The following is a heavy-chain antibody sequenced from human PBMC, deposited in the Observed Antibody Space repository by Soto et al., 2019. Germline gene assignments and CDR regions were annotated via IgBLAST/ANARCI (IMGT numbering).Heavy chain of an antibody. J-gene: IGHJ6*02. CDR3: ANLNIGYCSSTSCYRPPGAYGMDV. CDR2: ISGSGGST. CDR1: GFTFSNYA. Sequence: GGSLRLSCAASGFTFSNYAMSWVRQAPGKGLEWVSAISGSGGSTYYADSVKGRFTISRDNSKNTLYLQMNSLRAEDTAVYYCANLNIGYCSSTSCYRPPGAYGMDVWGQGTTVTVSS. V-gene: IGHV3-23*01. D-gene: IGHD2-2*01.